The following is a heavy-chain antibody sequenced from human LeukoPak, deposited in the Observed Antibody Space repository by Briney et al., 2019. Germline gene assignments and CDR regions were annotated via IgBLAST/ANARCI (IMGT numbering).Heavy chain of an antibody. J-gene: IGHJ6*02. Sequence: ASVKVSCKASGYTFTGYYMHWVRQAPGQGLEWMGWINPNSGGTNYAQKFQGRVTMTRDTSISTAYMELSRLRSDDTAVYYCARSASHIVATISYYGMDVWGQGTTVTVSS. D-gene: IGHD5-12*01. V-gene: IGHV1-2*02. CDR1: GYTFTGYY. CDR2: INPNSGGT. CDR3: ARSASHIVATISYYGMDV.